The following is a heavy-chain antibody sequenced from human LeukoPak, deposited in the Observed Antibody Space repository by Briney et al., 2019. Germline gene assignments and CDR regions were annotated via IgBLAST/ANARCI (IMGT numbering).Heavy chain of an antibody. D-gene: IGHD1-14*01. J-gene: IGHJ3*02. Sequence: KSSETLSLTCTVSGGSVNSSNDYWGWIRQPPGKGLEWIGSIHYSGSTSYNWSLKRRVAIYVDTSKNQFSLKVSSVTAADTAVYYCARAHHLKLWNHGAFHIWGQGTMVTISS. CDR2: IHYSGST. CDR1: GGSVNSSNDY. CDR3: ARAHHLKLWNHGAFHI. V-gene: IGHV4-39*01.